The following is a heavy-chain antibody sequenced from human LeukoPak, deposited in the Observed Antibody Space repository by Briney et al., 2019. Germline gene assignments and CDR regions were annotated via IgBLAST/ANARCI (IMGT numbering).Heavy chain of an antibody. V-gene: IGHV4-59*06. D-gene: IGHD3-22*01. CDR3: ARASRYYDSSGYYRDY. J-gene: IGHJ4*02. Sequence: SETLSLTCTVSGGSISSYYWSWIRQHPGKGLEWIGYIYYSGSTYYNPSLKSRVTISVDTSKNQFSLKLSSVTAADTAVYYCARASRYYDSSGYYRDYWGQGTLVTVSS. CDR2: IYYSGST. CDR1: GGSISSYY.